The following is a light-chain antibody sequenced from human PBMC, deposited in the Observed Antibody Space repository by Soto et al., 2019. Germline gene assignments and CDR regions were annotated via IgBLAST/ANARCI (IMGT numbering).Light chain of an antibody. J-gene: IGLJ1*01. V-gene: IGLV1-44*01. Sequence: QCVLTQPPSASGTPGQRVTISCSGSSSNIGSNTVNWYQQLPGTAPKLLIYSNNQRPSGVPDRFSGSKSGTSASLAISGLQSEXEADYYCAAWDDSLNGLYVFGTGTKVTVL. CDR3: AAWDDSLNGLYV. CDR1: SSNIGSNT. CDR2: SNN.